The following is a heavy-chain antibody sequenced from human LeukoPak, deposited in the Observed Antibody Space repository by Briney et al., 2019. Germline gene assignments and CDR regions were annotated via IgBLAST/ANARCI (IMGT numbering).Heavy chain of an antibody. Sequence: GGSLRLSCVVSGFTFSDYAMSWVRQAPEKGLDWVSVISGSAHKIRYADSVKGRFTISRDNSENTLYLQMNSLRAEDTAVYYCAKGAHYYGSGSYLAYWGQGTLVTVSS. V-gene: IGHV3-23*01. CDR3: AKGAHYYGSGSYLAY. D-gene: IGHD3-10*01. CDR2: ISGSAHKI. CDR1: GFTFSDYA. J-gene: IGHJ4*02.